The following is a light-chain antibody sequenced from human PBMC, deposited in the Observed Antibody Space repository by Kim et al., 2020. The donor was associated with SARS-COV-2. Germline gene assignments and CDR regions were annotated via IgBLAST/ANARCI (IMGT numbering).Light chain of an antibody. CDR1: SSDVGGKNF. Sequence: QSITISCTGTSSDVGGKNFVSWYQQHPGKAPKLMIRDVTQRPSGASNRFSGFKSGNTASLTISGLQAEDEAEYYCSSYTTSGTFVFGTGTKVTVL. V-gene: IGLV2-14*03. CDR2: DVT. J-gene: IGLJ1*01. CDR3: SSYTTSGTFV.